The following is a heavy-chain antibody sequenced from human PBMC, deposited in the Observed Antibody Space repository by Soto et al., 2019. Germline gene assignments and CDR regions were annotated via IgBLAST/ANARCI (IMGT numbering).Heavy chain of an antibody. CDR1: GGTFSSYT. Sequence: QVQLVQSGAEVKKPGSSVKVSCKASGGTFSSYTISWVRQAPGQGLEWMGGIIPIFGTANYAQKFQGRVKNTADESTSTGYMEPSSLGCGGNAGYYWGRGRMGAAAGMLNWGQGTLVTVSS. J-gene: IGHJ4*02. CDR3: GRGRMGAAAGMLN. CDR2: IIPIFGTA. V-gene: IGHV1-69*01. D-gene: IGHD6-13*01.